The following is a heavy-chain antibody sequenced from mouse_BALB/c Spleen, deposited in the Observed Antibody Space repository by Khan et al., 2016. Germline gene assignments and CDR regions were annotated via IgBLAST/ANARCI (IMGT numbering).Heavy chain of an antibody. V-gene: IGHV6-6*02. CDR2: IRLKSNNYAT. CDR3: TKLDYDYAMDY. D-gene: IGHD1-1*02. CDR1: GFTFSNYW. J-gene: IGHJ4*01. Sequence: EVKLEESGGGLVQPGGSMKLSCVASGFTFSNYWMNWVRQSPEKGLEWVAEIRLKSNNYATHYAESVKGRFTISRDDSKSSVYLQMNNLRAEDTGMYYCTKLDYDYAMDYWGQGTSVTVSS.